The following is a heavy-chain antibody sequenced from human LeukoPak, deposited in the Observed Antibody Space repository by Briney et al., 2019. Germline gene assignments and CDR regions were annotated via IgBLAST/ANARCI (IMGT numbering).Heavy chain of an antibody. J-gene: IGHJ4*02. CDR1: GFTFSSYW. V-gene: IGHV3-74*01. CDR3: ARARWSSTGWFFGY. CDR2: VNPQGSET. Sequence: PGGSLRLSCAASGFTFSSYWMHWIRQAPVKGLVWVSRVNPQGSETSYADSVRGRFTISRDNAKDALHLQMDNLRAEDTAVYYCARARWSSTGWFFGYWGQGTLVTVSS. D-gene: IGHD6-19*01.